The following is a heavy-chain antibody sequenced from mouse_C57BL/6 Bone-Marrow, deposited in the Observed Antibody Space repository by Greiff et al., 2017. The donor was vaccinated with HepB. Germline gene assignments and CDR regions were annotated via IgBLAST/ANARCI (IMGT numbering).Heavy chain of an antibody. J-gene: IGHJ4*01. CDR3: TKDTTVVADYAMDY. Sequence: VKLMESGAELVRPGASVTLSCKASGYTFTDYEMHWVKQTPVHGLEWIGAIDPETGGTAYNQKFKGKAILTADKSSSTAYMELRSLTSEDSAVYYCTKDTTVVADYAMDYWGQGTSVTVSS. CDR1: GYTFTDYE. CDR2: IDPETGGT. D-gene: IGHD1-1*01. V-gene: IGHV1-15*01.